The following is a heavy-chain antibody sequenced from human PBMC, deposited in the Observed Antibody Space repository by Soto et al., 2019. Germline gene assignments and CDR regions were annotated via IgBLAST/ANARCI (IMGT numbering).Heavy chain of an antibody. CDR3: AKDRIGYCISTSCHDAFDI. Sequence: GGSLRLSCAASGFTFDDYAMHWVRQAPGKDLEWVSGISWNSGSIGYADSVKGRLTISRDNAKNSLYLQMNSLRAEDTALYYCAKDRIGYCISTSCHDAFDIWGQGTMVTVSS. D-gene: IGHD2-2*01. V-gene: IGHV3-9*01. CDR1: GFTFDDYA. CDR2: ISWNSGSI. J-gene: IGHJ3*02.